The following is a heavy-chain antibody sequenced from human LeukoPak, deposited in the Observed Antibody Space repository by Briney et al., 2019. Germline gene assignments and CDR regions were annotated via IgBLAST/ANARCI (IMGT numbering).Heavy chain of an antibody. CDR3: ARVTAGGVFDY. V-gene: IGHV3-64*01. CDR1: GYTFSRYA. J-gene: IGHJ4*02. D-gene: IGHD3-16*01. CDR2: ISSNGGGT. Sequence: PGGSLRLSCAASGYTFSRYAKYWVRQAPGKGLEYVSSISSNGGGTYYANSVKGRFTISRDNSKNTLFLQMGSLRAEDMAVYYCARVTAGGVFDYWGQGTLVTVSS.